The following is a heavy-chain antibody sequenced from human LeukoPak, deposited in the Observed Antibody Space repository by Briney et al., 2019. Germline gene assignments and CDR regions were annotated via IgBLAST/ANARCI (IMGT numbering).Heavy chain of an antibody. Sequence: SVKVSCKASGGTFSSYAISWVRQAPGQGLEWMGGIIPIFGTANYAQKFQGRITITADESTSTAYMELSSLRSEDTAVYYCARDGGSDYDFWSGYYWWGQGTLVTVSS. J-gene: IGHJ4*02. CDR1: GGTFSSYA. V-gene: IGHV1-69*13. CDR2: IIPIFGTA. CDR3: ARDGGSDYDFWSGYYW. D-gene: IGHD3-3*01.